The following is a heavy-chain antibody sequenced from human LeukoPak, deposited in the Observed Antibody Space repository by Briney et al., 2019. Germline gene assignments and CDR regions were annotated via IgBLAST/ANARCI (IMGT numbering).Heavy chain of an antibody. Sequence: PGGSLRLSCAASGFTFSSYAMTWVRQAPGKGLEWVSDLSGSGVSTYYAESVKGRFTISRDDSKNTLYLQMNSLRGEDTAVYYCARGYYYDTSGYSLPLDYWGQGTLLTVSS. CDR3: ARGYYYDTSGYSLPLDY. J-gene: IGHJ4*02. CDR2: LSGSGVST. V-gene: IGHV3-23*01. CDR1: GFTFSSYA. D-gene: IGHD3-22*01.